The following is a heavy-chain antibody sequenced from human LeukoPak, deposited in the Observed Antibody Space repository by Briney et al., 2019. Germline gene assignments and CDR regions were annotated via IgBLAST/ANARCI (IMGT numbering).Heavy chain of an antibody. CDR3: GRHASEDYDILTGYSFDY. J-gene: IGHJ4*02. D-gene: IGHD3-9*01. V-gene: IGHV4-39*01. Sequence: PSEALSLTCTVSGGSIRSSSYYSGWIRQPPRKGLEWIGSIYYSGSTYFHPPLKRRVTISVDTYKNQFSLKVSSVTAADTAGYYCGRHASEDYDILTGYSFDYWGQGTLVSVSS. CDR2: IYYSGST. CDR1: GGSIRSSSYY.